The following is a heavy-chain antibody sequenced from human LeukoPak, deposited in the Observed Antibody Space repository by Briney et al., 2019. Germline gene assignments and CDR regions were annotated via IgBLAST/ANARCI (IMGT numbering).Heavy chain of an antibody. V-gene: IGHV1-2*02. CDR2: INPNNGDT. Sequence: ASVKVSFKASGYTFTGYYIHWVRQAPGQGLEWMGWINPNNGDTAYAQKFQGRVTMTRDTSISTGYMELSRLRSDDTAVYSCARDLGLFCVYYWGQGTLVTVSS. D-gene: IGHD3-22*01. CDR3: ARDLGLFCVYY. CDR1: GYTFTGYY. J-gene: IGHJ4*02.